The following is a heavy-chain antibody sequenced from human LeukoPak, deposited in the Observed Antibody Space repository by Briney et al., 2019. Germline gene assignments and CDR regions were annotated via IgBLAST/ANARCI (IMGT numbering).Heavy chain of an antibody. CDR3: AKVGAGYSSSWLYYYYYMDV. D-gene: IGHD6-13*01. CDR2: ISSSGSTI. Sequence: GGSLRLSCAASGFTFSDYYMSWIRQAPGKGLEWVSYISSSGSTIYYADSVKGRFTISRDNSKNTLYLQMNSLRAEDTAVYYCAKVGAGYSSSWLYYYYYMDVWGKGTTVTVSS. J-gene: IGHJ6*03. V-gene: IGHV3-11*04. CDR1: GFTFSDYY.